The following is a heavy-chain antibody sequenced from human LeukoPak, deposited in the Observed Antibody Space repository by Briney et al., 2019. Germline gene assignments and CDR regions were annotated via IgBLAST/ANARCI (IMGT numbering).Heavy chain of an antibody. V-gene: IGHV3-7*01. J-gene: IGHJ4*02. CDR2: IKQDGSEK. D-gene: IGHD2-15*01. CDR3: ARILGYCSGGSCYSEYFDY. CDR1: GFTFSSYW. Sequence: QTGGSLRLSCAASGFTFSSYWMSWVRQAPGKGLEWVANIKQDGSEKYYVDSVKGRFTISRDNAKNSLYLQMNSLRAEDTAVYYCARILGYCSGGSCYSEYFDYWGQGTLVTVSS.